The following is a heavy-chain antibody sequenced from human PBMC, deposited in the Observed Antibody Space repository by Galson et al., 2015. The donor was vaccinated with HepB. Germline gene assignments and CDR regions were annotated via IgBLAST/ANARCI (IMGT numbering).Heavy chain of an antibody. J-gene: IGHJ6*02. D-gene: IGHD3-10*01. CDR1: EFTFSSYW. CDR2: ITPDGREK. V-gene: IGHV3-7*03. Sequence: SLRLSCAGSEFTFSSYWMNWVRQAPGKGLEWVANITPDGREKSYVASLRGRLTVSRDNDKNALYLQMDSLRAEDTAVYYCARRISLVRGIITKPDYYYGMDVWGQGTTVTVAS. CDR3: ARRISLVRGIITKPDYYYGMDV.